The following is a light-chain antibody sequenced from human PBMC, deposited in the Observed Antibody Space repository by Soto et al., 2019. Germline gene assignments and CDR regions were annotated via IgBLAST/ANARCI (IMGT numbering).Light chain of an antibody. CDR2: EVN. V-gene: IGLV2-23*02. Sequence: QSAVTQPASVPGSPGQSITITCTGTSSNVGSYKLVSWYQQHPGKAPKLMIFEVNKRPSGVSNRFSGSKSGNTASLTISGLKVEDEADYYCCTSGGSPTSVFGSRTKVTVL. CDR1: SSNVGSYKL. CDR3: CTSGGSPTSV. J-gene: IGLJ1*01.